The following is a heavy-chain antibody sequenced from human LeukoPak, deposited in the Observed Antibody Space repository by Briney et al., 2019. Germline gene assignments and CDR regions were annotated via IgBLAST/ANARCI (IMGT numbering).Heavy chain of an antibody. CDR3: ASWPGGWYGEDS. CDR1: GLTVSSNF. Sequence: GGSLRLSCAASGLTVSSNFMSWVRQAPGKGLEWVSVIYGGGSTYYADSVKGRFTIPRDTPKNTLYLQMNSLRAEDTAVYYCASWPGGWYGEDSWGQGTLVTVSS. J-gene: IGHJ4*02. V-gene: IGHV3-53*01. D-gene: IGHD6-19*01. CDR2: IYGGGST.